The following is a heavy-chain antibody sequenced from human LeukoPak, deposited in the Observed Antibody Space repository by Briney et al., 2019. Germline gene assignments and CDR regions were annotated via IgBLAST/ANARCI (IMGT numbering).Heavy chain of an antibody. V-gene: IGHV3-30*02. CDR2: IRYDGSNK. Sequence: GGSLRLSCAASGFTFSSYGMHWVRQAPGKGLEWVAFIRYDGSNKYYADSVKGRFTISRDNSKNTLYLQMNSLRAEDTAVYYCAKDLMIFGVVIPLGGDYWGQGTLVTVPS. J-gene: IGHJ4*02. CDR3: AKDLMIFGVVIPLGGDY. D-gene: IGHD3-3*01. CDR1: GFTFSSYG.